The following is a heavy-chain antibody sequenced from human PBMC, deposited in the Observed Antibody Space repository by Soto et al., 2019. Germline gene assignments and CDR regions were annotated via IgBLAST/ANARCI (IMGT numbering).Heavy chain of an antibody. CDR3: ARHWHDLSVGY. CDR2: IYDRGAT. D-gene: IGHD1-1*01. CDR1: GGSIRSYY. Sequence: SETLSLTCTVSGGSIRSYYWSWIRQPPGKGLEWIGYIYDRGATNYNPSLKSRVTTSVDTSKNKFSLKLSSVTAADTAVYYCARHWHDLSVGYWGPGTLVTVSS. V-gene: IGHV4-59*08. J-gene: IGHJ4*02.